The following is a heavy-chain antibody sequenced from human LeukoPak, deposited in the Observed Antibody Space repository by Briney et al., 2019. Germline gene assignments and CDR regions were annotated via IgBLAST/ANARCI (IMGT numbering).Heavy chain of an antibody. CDR3: ASLGLNWFDP. Sequence: PSETLSLTCTVSGGSISSSSYYWGWIRQPPGKGLEWIGSIYYSGSTYCNPSLKSRVTISVDTSKNQFSLKLSSVTAADTAVYYCASLGLNWFDPWGQGTLVTVSS. V-gene: IGHV4-39*01. D-gene: IGHD3/OR15-3a*01. J-gene: IGHJ5*02. CDR1: GGSISSSSYY. CDR2: IYYSGST.